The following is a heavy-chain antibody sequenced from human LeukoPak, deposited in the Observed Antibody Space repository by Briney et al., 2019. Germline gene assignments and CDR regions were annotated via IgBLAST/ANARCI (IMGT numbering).Heavy chain of an antibody. CDR1: GFTLGDYA. Sequence: PGRSLGLSCTASGFTLGDYAMSWVRQAPGKGLEWVGFSRSKAYGGTTEYAASVKGRFTISRDDSKSIAYLQMNSLKTEDTAVYYCTRDPLYYYDSSGYYYGCFDPWGQGTLVTVSS. D-gene: IGHD3-22*01. CDR2: SRSKAYGGTT. CDR3: TRDPLYYYDSSGYYYGCFDP. V-gene: IGHV3-49*04. J-gene: IGHJ5*02.